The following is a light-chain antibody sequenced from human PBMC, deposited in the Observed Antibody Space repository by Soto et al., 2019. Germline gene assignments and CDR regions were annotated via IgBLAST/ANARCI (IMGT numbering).Light chain of an antibody. CDR2: LERSGSF. J-gene: IGLJ3*02. CDR1: SGHSSYI. CDR3: ETWDRHTWV. Sequence: QLVLTQSSSASASLGSSVKFTCTLSSGHSSYIIAWHQQQPGKAPRYLMKLERSGSFNKGSGVPDRFSGSSSGADRYLTISNLQFEDEADYFCETWDRHTWVFGGGTKLTVL. V-gene: IGLV4-60*02.